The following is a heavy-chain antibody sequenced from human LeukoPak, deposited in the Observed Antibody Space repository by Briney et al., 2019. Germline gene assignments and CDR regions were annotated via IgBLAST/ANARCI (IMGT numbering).Heavy chain of an antibody. CDR2: ISGSDDST. Sequence: PGGSLRLSCAASGFTLSTYAMSWVRQAPGKGLEWVSVISGSDDSTYYADSVKGRFTISRDNSKNTLYLQMNSLRAEDTAVYYCAKSFSIVPHWFDYWGQGTLVTVSS. CDR3: AKSFSIVPHWFDY. J-gene: IGHJ4*02. CDR1: GFTLSTYA. D-gene: IGHD2/OR15-2a*01. V-gene: IGHV3-23*01.